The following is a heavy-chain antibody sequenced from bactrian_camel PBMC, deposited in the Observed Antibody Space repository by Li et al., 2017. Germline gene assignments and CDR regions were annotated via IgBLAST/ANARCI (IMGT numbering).Heavy chain of an antibody. Sequence: DVQLVESGGESVQAGGSLRLSCVASGATQDIGCMGWFRQAPGKEREGVAAIRVGDGSTYYADSVKGRFTVSKDNAKRTLYLQMNSLTPEDTAMYYCAANFGPYCSGPYLARRANFLGQGTQVTVS. CDR1: GATQDIGC. J-gene: IGHJ4*01. V-gene: IGHV3S59*01. CDR2: IRVGDGST. D-gene: IGHD1*01.